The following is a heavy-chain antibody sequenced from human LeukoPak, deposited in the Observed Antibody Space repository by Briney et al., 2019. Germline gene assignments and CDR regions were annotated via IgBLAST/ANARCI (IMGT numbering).Heavy chain of an antibody. CDR3: ARDLDIVTAYYSGY. CDR1: GYTFTTYV. Sequence: ASVKVSCKASGYTFTTYVITWVRQAPGQGLEWMGWISAYNGNTHYAQNLQGRVTMTTDTSRSTACMELRGLRSDDTAVYYCARDLDIVTAYYSGYWGQGTLVTVSS. V-gene: IGHV1-18*04. D-gene: IGHD3-9*01. J-gene: IGHJ4*02. CDR2: ISAYNGNT.